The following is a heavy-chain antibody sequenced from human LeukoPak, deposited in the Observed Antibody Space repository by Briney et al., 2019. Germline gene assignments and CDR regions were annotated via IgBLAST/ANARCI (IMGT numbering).Heavy chain of an antibody. V-gene: IGHV1-8*01. CDR3: ARVRVRGFNWFDP. J-gene: IGHJ5*02. Sequence: ASVKVSCKASGYTFTSYDINWVRQATGQGLEWMGWMNPNSDNTGYAQKFQGRVTMTRDTSISTAYMELSRLRSDDTAVYYCARVRVRGFNWFDPWGQGTLVTVSS. CDR2: MNPNSDNT. D-gene: IGHD3-10*01. CDR1: GYTFTSYD.